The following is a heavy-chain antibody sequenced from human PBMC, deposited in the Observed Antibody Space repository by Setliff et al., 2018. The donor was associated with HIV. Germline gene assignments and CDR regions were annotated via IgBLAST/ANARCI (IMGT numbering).Heavy chain of an antibody. Sequence: GGSLRLSCAASGFIFSSSDMHWVRQTPGKGLEWVAVIWYDGSNRYYADSVKGRFTISRDNSKKMLFLQMNSLRAEDTAVYYCAKDLDSSSWTLDYWGQGTLVTVSS. CDR2: IWYDGSNR. CDR1: GFIFSSSD. D-gene: IGHD6-13*01. J-gene: IGHJ4*02. CDR3: AKDLDSSSWTLDY. V-gene: IGHV3-33*06.